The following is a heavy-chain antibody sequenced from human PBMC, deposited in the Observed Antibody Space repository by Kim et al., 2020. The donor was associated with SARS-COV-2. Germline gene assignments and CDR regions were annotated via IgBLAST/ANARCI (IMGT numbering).Heavy chain of an antibody. CDR3: AARSEISTTCCPTYS. V-gene: IGHV3-23*01. D-gene: IGHD2-2*01. CDR1: GFTFNNYA. J-gene: IGHJ5*01. Sequence: GGSLRLSCAASGFTFNNYAMSWVRQTPGKGLEWFSVIRAGGDKTYSADAVEGRFTISRDNSKNTLYLQMNSLGVEDTAVYYCAARSEISTTCCPTYSWG. CDR2: IRAGGDKT.